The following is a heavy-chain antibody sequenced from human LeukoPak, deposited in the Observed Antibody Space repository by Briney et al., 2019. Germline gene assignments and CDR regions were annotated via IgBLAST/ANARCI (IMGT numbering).Heavy chain of an antibody. J-gene: IGHJ4*02. Sequence: GGSLRLSCTASGFTFSTYWMSWVRQAPGKGLECVASIKQDGSEKEYVDSVKGRFTISRDNAKNSLYLQMISRRADDTAVYFCARWRGAQSELEFWGQGTLVTVFS. V-gene: IGHV3-7*01. CDR3: ARWRGAQSELEF. CDR1: GFTFSTYW. D-gene: IGHD3-10*01. CDR2: IKQDGSEK.